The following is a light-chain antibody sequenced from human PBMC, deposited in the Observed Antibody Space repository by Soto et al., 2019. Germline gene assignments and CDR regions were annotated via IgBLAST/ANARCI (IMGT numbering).Light chain of an antibody. Sequence: EIVLTQSPATLSLSPGERATLSCRASQSVSSYLAWYQQKPGQAPRLLIYDASNRATGIPARFSGSGSGTDSTLTISSLEPEDFAVYYCQQRSNWPPFTFGPGTKVDI. CDR2: DAS. V-gene: IGKV3-11*01. CDR3: QQRSNWPPFT. J-gene: IGKJ3*01. CDR1: QSVSSY.